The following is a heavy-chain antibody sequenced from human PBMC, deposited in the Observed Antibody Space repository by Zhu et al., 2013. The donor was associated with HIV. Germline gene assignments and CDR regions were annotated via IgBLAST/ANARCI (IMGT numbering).Heavy chain of an antibody. CDR1: GYTFTGYY. Sequence: QVQLVQSGAEVKKPGASVKVSCKASGYTFTGYYMHWVRQAPGQGLEWMGWINPNSGGTNYAQKFQGRVTVTRDTSISTAYMELSRLRSDDTALYYCARDLTRGYSYGWYFDLWGRGTLVTVSS. D-gene: IGHD5-18*01. CDR3: ARDLTRGYSYGWYFDL. J-gene: IGHJ2*01. CDR2: INPNSGGT. V-gene: IGHV1-2*02.